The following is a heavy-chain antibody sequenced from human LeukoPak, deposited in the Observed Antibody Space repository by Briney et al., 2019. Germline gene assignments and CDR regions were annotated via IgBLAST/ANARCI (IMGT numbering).Heavy chain of an antibody. V-gene: IGHV3-66*02. J-gene: IGHJ3*02. CDR1: GFTVSSNY. CDR3: ARDRQGYCSSTSCFPDAFDI. D-gene: IGHD2-2*01. Sequence: PGGSLRLYCAASGFTVSSNYMSWVRQAPGKGLEWVSVIYSGGSTYYADSVKGRFTISRDNSKNTLYLQMNSLRAEDTAVYYCARDRQGYCSSTSCFPDAFDIWGQGTMVTVSS. CDR2: IYSGGST.